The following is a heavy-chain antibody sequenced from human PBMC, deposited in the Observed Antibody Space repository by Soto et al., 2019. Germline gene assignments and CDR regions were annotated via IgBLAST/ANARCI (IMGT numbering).Heavy chain of an antibody. J-gene: IGHJ3*02. Sequence: QVQLQEAGPGLVKPSETLSLICTVTGGSNSSHYWNWIRQPPGKGLEWIGHIYDSGNTNYNPSLRSRVTVSQDTSKKQFSLKLTSVTAADTAVYFCARSTVRHAFDIWGQGTMVAVSS. CDR2: IYDSGNT. CDR1: GGSNSSHY. D-gene: IGHD4-4*01. CDR3: ARSTVRHAFDI. V-gene: IGHV4-59*11.